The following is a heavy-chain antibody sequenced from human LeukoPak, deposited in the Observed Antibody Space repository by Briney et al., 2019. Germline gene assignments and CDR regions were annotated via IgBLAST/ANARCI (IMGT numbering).Heavy chain of an antibody. J-gene: IGHJ5*02. CDR3: ATSSSRGNWIDP. V-gene: IGHV1-2*02. CDR1: VYTYTDYY. CDR2: INPNSGGT. Sequence: GASVKVSFKASVYTYTDYYMHWVRQAPGQGLEWMGWINPNSGGTNYAQKFQGRVTMTGDTSISTAYMELSWLTSDNTAVYYCATSSSRGNWIDPWGQGTLVTVSS. D-gene: IGHD1-26*01.